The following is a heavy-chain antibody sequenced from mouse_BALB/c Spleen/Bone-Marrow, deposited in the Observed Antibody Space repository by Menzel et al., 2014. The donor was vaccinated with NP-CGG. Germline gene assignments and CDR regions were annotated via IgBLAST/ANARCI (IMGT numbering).Heavy chain of an antibody. CDR2: INPYNDGT. Sequence: VQLQQSGPELIKPGASVKMSCKGSGYTFTSYVIHWVKQKPGQGLKWIGYINPYNDGTKYNEKFKGKATLTSDKSSSTAYMDLSGLASEDSAVYYGVRGVYYDYDEGALDYWGQATSLTVSS. J-gene: IGHJ4*01. D-gene: IGHD2-4*01. CDR3: VRGVYYDYDEGALDY. CDR1: GYTFTSYV. V-gene: IGHV1-14*01.